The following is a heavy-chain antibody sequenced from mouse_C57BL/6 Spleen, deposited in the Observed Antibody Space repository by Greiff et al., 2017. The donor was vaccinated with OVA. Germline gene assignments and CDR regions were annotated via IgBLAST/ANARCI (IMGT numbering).Heavy chain of an antibody. D-gene: IGHD1-2*01. CDR2: INPSTGGT. Sequence: VQLQQSGPELVQPGASVKISCKASGYSFTGYYMNWVKQSPEKSLEWIGEINPSTGGTTYNQKFKAKATLTVDKSSSTAYMQLKCLTSEDSAVYYCARFSLRRDYAMDYWGQGTSVTVSS. CDR1: GYSFTGYY. V-gene: IGHV1-42*01. J-gene: IGHJ4*01. CDR3: ARFSLRRDYAMDY.